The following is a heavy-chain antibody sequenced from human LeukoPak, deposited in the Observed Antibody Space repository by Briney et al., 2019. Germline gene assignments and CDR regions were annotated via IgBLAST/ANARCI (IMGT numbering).Heavy chain of an antibody. V-gene: IGHV3-33*03. D-gene: IGHD2-8*01. Sequence: GGSLRLSCAASGFTFSSYGMHWVRQAPGKGLEWVAVIWYDGSNKYYADSVKGRFTISRDNAKNSLYLQMNNLRAEDTAVYFCARCWPRGWFDPWGRGTLVTVSS. CDR2: IWYDGSNK. CDR3: ARCWPRGWFDP. CDR1: GFTFSSYG. J-gene: IGHJ5*02.